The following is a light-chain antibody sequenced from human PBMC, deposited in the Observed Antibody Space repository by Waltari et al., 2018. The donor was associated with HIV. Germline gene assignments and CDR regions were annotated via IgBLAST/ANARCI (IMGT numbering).Light chain of an antibody. CDR2: EVI. CDR3: CSYAGINTWM. Sequence: QSALTQPASVSGSPGHAITISCTGSSSDVARYDLVSWYQQYPGKAPKFIIFEVIKRPSGVSNRFSGSKSGNTASLTISGLQAEDEADYYCCSYAGINTWMFGGGTKLTVL. CDR1: SSDVARYDL. V-gene: IGLV2-23*02. J-gene: IGLJ3*02.